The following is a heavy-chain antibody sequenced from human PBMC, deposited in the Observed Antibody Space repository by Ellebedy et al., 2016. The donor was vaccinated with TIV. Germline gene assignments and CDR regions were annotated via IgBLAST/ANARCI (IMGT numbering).Heavy chain of an antibody. J-gene: IGHJ2*01. CDR2: IKQDGSQK. CDR1: GFTFSNFW. V-gene: IGHV3-7*01. D-gene: IGHD3-16*01. Sequence: GGSLRLSCAASGFTFSNFWMTWVRQAPGKGLEWVANIKQDGSQKYYVGSVKGRFTVSRDNAENNLYLQMDNLRDEDTAVYYCVRDGGVPGGDWYFDLWGRGTLVTVSS. CDR3: VRDGGVPGGDWYFDL.